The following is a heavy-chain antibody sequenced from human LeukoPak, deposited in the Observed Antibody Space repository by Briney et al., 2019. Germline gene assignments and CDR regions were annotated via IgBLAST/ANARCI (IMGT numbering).Heavy chain of an antibody. CDR1: GFTFSSYD. CDR3: ARGPGIAAAGRTNYFDY. J-gene: IGHJ4*02. D-gene: IGHD6-13*01. CDR2: IGTAGDT. Sequence: GGSLRLSCAASGFTFSSYDMHWVRQAPGKGLEWVSAIGTAGDTYYPGSVKGRFTISRENAKNSLYLQMNSLRAGDTAVYYCARGPGIAAAGRTNYFDYWGQGTLVTVSS. V-gene: IGHV3-13*04.